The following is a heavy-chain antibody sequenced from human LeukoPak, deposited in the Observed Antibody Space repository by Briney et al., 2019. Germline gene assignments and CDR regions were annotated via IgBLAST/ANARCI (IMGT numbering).Heavy chain of an antibody. CDR1: GYTFTSYY. CDR3: ARGLVYYYDSSGYYYYFDY. Sequence: SVKVSCKASGYTFTSYYMHWVRQAPGQGLEWMGIINPSGGSTSYAQKFQGRVTMTRDTSTSTVYMELSSLRSEDTAVYYCARGLVYYYDSSGYYYYFDYWGQGTLVTVSS. V-gene: IGHV1-46*01. CDR2: INPSGGST. D-gene: IGHD3-22*01. J-gene: IGHJ4*02.